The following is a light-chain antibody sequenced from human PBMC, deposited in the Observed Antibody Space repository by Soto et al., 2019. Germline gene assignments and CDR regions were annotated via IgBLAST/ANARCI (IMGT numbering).Light chain of an antibody. Sequence: EIVMSQSPATLSVSPGETATLSSRASQSINFGLAWYRQKPGQAPRLLIYGASTRATGTPARFSGSGSGTDFTLTISSLRSEDFALYYCQQYDNWPPWTFGQGTKVDIK. V-gene: IGKV3D-15*01. CDR1: QSINFG. CDR3: QQYDNWPPWT. CDR2: GAS. J-gene: IGKJ1*01.